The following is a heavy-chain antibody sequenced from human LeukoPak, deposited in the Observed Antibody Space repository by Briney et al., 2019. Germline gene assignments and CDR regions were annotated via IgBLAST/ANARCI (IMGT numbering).Heavy chain of an antibody. J-gene: IGHJ4*02. CDR3: ARGTYYYDSSGYPFDY. CDR1: GFTFSSYA. V-gene: IGHV3-30*16. Sequence: PGRSLRLSCAASGFTFSSYAMHWVRQAPGKGLEWVAVISYDGSNKYYADSVKGRFTISRDNSKNTLYLQMNSLRAEDTAVYYCARGTYYYDSSGYPFDYWGQGTLVTVSS. CDR2: ISYDGSNK. D-gene: IGHD3-22*01.